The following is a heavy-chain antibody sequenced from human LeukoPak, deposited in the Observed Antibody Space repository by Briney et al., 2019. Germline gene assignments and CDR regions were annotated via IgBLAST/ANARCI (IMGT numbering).Heavy chain of an antibody. CDR2: ISGSGGST. J-gene: IGHJ4*02. CDR1: GFTFSSYA. Sequence: AGGSLRLSCAASGFTFSSYAMSWVRQAPGKGLEWVSAISGSGGSTYYADSVKGRFTISRDNSKNTLYLQMNSLRAEDTAVYYCARDPDVVGATPFDYWGQGTLVTVSS. V-gene: IGHV3-23*01. D-gene: IGHD1-26*01. CDR3: ARDPDVVGATPFDY.